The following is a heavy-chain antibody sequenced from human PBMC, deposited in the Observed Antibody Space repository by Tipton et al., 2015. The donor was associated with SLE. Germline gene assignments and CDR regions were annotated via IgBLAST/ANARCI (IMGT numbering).Heavy chain of an antibody. Sequence: TLSLTCTVSGGSISSSNDYWGWIRQPPLKGLEWIGSIYYSGSTLYTPSLKSRVTISVDTSKNQFSLKLSSVTAADTAVYYCARHDTNYGRNWFDPWGQGTLVTVSS. V-gene: IGHV4-39*01. CDR1: GGSISSSNDY. J-gene: IGHJ5*02. D-gene: IGHD2-8*01. CDR3: ARHDTNYGRNWFDP. CDR2: IYYSGST.